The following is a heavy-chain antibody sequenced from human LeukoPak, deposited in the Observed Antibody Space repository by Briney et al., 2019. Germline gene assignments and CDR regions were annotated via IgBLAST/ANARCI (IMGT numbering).Heavy chain of an antibody. V-gene: IGHV3-33*01. CDR3: AREPYSGSYSYDY. CDR1: GFTFSSYG. Sequence: PGGSLRLSCAASGFTFSSYGMHWVRQAPGKGLEWVAVIWYDGSNKYYADSVKGRFTISRDNSKNTLYLQMNSLRAEDTAVYYCAREPYSGSYSYDYWGQGTPVTVSS. D-gene: IGHD1-26*01. J-gene: IGHJ4*02. CDR2: IWYDGSNK.